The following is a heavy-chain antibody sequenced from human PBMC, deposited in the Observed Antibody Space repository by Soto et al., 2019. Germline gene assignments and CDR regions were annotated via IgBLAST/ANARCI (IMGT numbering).Heavy chain of an antibody. J-gene: IGHJ4*02. CDR1: GFTFSNYT. V-gene: IGHV3-30-3*01. CDR3: AGERGGYSYGSELGY. CDR2: ISYDGSNK. Sequence: QVQVVESGGGVVQPGRSLRLSCAASGFTFSNYTMHWVRQAPGKGLEWVAVISYDGSNKYYADSVKGRFTISRDNSKNTVYLQMNGLRAEDTAVYYCAGERGGYSYGSELGYWGQGTLVTVSS. D-gene: IGHD5-18*01.